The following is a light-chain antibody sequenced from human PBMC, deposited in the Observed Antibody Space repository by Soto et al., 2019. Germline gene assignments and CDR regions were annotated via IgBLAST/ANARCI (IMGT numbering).Light chain of an antibody. J-gene: IGKJ1*01. CDR1: QSVSSSY. CDR2: GAS. V-gene: IGKV3-20*01. CDR3: QQYSSSPRT. Sequence: EIVLTQSPGTLSLSPGERATLSCRASQSVSSSYLAWYQQKPGQAPRLLIYGASSRATGIPDRFSGSGSGTDFTLTISRLEPEDFAVYYCQQYSSSPRTFGQGIKVDIK.